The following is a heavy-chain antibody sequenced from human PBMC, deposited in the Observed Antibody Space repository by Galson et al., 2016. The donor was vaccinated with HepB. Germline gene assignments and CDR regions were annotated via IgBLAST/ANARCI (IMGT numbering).Heavy chain of an antibody. V-gene: IGHV4-59*12. CDR2: FYHGGSP. J-gene: IGHJ4*02. D-gene: IGHD4-23*01. Sequence: SETLSLTCTVSGDSISSYYWNWIRQPPGRGLEWIGYFYHGGSPDYNPSLGSRVTISPDGSKNSFSLTLTSLTAADSALYYCARARDNGGHEIDSWGQGTLVAVSS. CDR3: ARARDNGGHEIDS. CDR1: GDSISSYY.